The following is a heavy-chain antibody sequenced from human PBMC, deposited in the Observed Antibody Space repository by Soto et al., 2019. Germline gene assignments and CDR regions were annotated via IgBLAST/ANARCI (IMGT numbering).Heavy chain of an antibody. CDR3: ARLYSSSSFDY. CDR2: INAGNGNT. Sequence: ASVKVSCKASGYTFTSYAMHWVRQAPGQRLEWMGWINAGNGNTKYSQKFQGRVTITRDTSASTAYMELGSLRSEDPAVYYCARLYSSSSFDYWGQGTLVTVSS. D-gene: IGHD6-6*01. J-gene: IGHJ4*02. CDR1: GYTFTSYA. V-gene: IGHV1-3*01.